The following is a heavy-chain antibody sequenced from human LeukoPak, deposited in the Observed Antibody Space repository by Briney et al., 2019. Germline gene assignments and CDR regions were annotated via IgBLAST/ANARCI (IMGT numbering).Heavy chain of an antibody. J-gene: IGHJ2*01. CDR2: IYYSGST. Sequence: PSETLSLTCTVSGGSISSYYWSWIRQPPGKGLEWIGYIYYSGSTNYNPSLKSRVTISVDTSKNQFSLKLSSVTAADTAVYYCARAFDTSSWFHWYFDLWGRGTLVTVSS. V-gene: IGHV4-59*01. D-gene: IGHD6-13*01. CDR3: ARAFDTSSWFHWYFDL. CDR1: GGSISSYY.